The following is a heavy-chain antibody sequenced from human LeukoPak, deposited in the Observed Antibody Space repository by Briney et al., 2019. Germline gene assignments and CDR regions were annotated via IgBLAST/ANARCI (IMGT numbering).Heavy chain of an antibody. D-gene: IGHD1-26*01. CDR3: ARMGASAY. CDR2: ISYDGSNK. CDR1: GFTFSSYW. V-gene: IGHV3-30*03. Sequence: GGSLRLSCAASGFTFSSYWMSWVRQAPGKGLEWVAVISYDGSNKYYADSVKGRFTISRDNSKNTLYLQMNSLRAEDTAVYYCARMGASAYWGQGTLVTVSS. J-gene: IGHJ4*02.